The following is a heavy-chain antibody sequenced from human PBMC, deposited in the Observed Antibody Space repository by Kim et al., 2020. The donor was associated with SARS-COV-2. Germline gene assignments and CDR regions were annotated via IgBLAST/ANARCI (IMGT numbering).Heavy chain of an antibody. CDR1: GFTFSSYG. V-gene: IGHV3-33*01. D-gene: IGHD3-10*01. CDR3: ARDYLLSPGSPDP. Sequence: GGSLRLSCAASGFTFSSYGMHWVRQAPGKGLEWVAVIWYDGSNKYYADSVKGRFTISRDNSKNTLYLQMNSLRAEDTAVYYCARDYLLSPGSPDPWGQGTLVTVSS. J-gene: IGHJ5*02. CDR2: IWYDGSNK.